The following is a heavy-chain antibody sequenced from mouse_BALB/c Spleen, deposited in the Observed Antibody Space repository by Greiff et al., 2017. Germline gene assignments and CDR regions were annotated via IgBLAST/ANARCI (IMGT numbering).Heavy chain of an antibody. CDR2: ISSGGSYT. V-gene: IGHV5-6*01. J-gene: IGHJ4*01. D-gene: IGHD2-1*01. CDR1: GFTFSSYG. CDR3: ASEGNYGGYYSMDY. Sequence: EVKVVESGGDLVKPGGSLKLSCAASGFTFSSYGMSWVRQTPDKRLEWVATISSGGSYTYYPDSVKGRFTISRDNAKNTLYLQMSSLKSEDTAMYYCASEGNYGGYYSMDYWGQGTSVTVSS.